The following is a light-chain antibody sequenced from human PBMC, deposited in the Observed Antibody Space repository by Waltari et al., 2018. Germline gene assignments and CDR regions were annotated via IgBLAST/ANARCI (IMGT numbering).Light chain of an antibody. CDR3: CSYAGNSRGV. Sequence: QAALTQPVPGSASPEQSITISCTGTSIFIGRYTFVPWYQQHQGKPPKLIVYEVFKRPSGVSNRFSGSRSGNTTSLTISGLQADDEADYLCCSYAGNSRGVFGTGTKVTVL. V-gene: IGLV2-23*02. J-gene: IGLJ1*01. CDR2: EVF. CDR1: SIFIGRYTF.